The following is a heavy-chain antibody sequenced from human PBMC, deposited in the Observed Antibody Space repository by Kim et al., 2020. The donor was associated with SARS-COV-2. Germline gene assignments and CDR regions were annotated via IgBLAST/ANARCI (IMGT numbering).Heavy chain of an antibody. CDR3: ARERGIVVVPAAILGLSLHYYYGMDV. D-gene: IGHD2-2*01. J-gene: IGHJ6*02. V-gene: IGHV1-18*01. Sequence: ASVKVSCKASGYTFTSYGISWVRQAPGQGLEWMGWISAYNGNTNYAQKLQGRVTMTTDTSTSTAYMELRSLRSDDTAVYYCARERGIVVVPAAILGLSLHYYYGMDVWGQGTTVTVSS. CDR1: GYTFTSYG. CDR2: ISAYNGNT.